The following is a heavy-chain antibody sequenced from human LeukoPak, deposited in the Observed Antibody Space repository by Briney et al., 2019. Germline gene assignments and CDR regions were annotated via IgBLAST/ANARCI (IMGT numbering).Heavy chain of an antibody. Sequence: PSETLSLTCAVYGGSFSGYYWSWIRQPPGKGLEWIGEINHSGSTNYNPSLKSRVTISVDTSKNQFSLKLSSVTAADTAVYYCASGASITMVRQNWFDPWGQGTLVTVSS. CDR3: ASGASITMVRQNWFDP. CDR2: INHSGST. D-gene: IGHD3-10*01. V-gene: IGHV4-34*01. J-gene: IGHJ5*02. CDR1: GGSFSGYY.